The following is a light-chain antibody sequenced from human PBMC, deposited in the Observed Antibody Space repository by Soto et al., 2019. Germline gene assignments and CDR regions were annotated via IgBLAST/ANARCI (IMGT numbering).Light chain of an antibody. V-gene: IGLV1-36*01. CDR2: YDD. Sequence: QSVLTQPPSVSDAPRQRATSSGFGRTSNIGNNAVNWYQQLPGKAPKLLIYYDDLLPSGVSDRFSGSKSGTSASLAISGLQSEDEADYYCAAWDDSLNGVVFGGGTKLTVL. CDR3: AAWDDSLNGVV. CDR1: TSNIGNNA. J-gene: IGLJ2*01.